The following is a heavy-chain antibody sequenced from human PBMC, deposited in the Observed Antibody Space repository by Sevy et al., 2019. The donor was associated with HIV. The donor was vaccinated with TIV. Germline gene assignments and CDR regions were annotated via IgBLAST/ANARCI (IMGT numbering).Heavy chain of an antibody. CDR2: INPNSGGT. J-gene: IGHJ4*02. Sequence: ASVKVSCKPSGYTFTVYYIHWVRQAPGQGLEWMGRINPNSGGTNYAQRFQGRVTMTRDTSISTAYMELSRLRSDDTAVYYCARERHCSSTSCYPNFDYWGQGTLVTVSS. D-gene: IGHD2-2*01. CDR1: GYTFTVYY. CDR3: ARERHCSSTSCYPNFDY. V-gene: IGHV1-2*06.